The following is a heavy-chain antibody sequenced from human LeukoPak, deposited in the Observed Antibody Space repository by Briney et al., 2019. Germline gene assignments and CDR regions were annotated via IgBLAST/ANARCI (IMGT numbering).Heavy chain of an antibody. V-gene: IGHV4-59*01. D-gene: IGHD3-22*01. CDR1: GGSISTYD. CDR3: ARGPYYYDSSGYYIPYYGMDV. CDR2: IYYSGST. J-gene: IGHJ6*02. Sequence: SETLSLTCTVSGGSISTYDWSWIRQPPGKGLEWIGYIYYSGSTNYNPSLKSRVTISVDTSKNQFSLKLSSVTAADTAVYYCARGPYYYDSSGYYIPYYGMDVWGQGTTVTVSS.